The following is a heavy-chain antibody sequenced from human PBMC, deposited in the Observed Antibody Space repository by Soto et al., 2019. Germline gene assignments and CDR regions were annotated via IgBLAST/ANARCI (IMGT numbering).Heavy chain of an antibody. V-gene: IGHV3-33*01. Sequence: QVQLVESGGGVVQPGRSLRLSCAASGFTFSSYGMHWVRQAPGKGLEWVAVIWYDGSNKYYADSVKGRFTISRDNSKNTLYLQMNSLRAEDTDVYYCAREIRASAFDYWGQGTLVTVSS. J-gene: IGHJ4*02. CDR1: GFTFSSYG. CDR3: AREIRASAFDY. CDR2: IWYDGSNK.